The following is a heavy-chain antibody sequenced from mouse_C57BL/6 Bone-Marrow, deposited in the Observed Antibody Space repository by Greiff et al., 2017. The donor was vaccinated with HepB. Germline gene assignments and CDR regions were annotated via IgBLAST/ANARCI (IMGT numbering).Heavy chain of an antibody. CDR1: GYTFTSYW. J-gene: IGHJ3*01. D-gene: IGHD2-5*01. V-gene: IGHV1-55*01. Sequence: VQLQQSGAELVKPGASVKMSCKASGYTFTSYWITWVKQRPGQGLEWIGDIYPGSGSTNYNEKFKSKATLTVDTSSSTAYMQLSSLTSEDSAVYYCARDDYSNSWFAYWGQGTLVTVSA. CDR2: IYPGSGST. CDR3: ARDDYSNSWFAY.